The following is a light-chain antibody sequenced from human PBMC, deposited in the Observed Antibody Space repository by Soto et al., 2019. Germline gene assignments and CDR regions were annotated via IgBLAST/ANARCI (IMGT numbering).Light chain of an antibody. V-gene: IGKV3-15*01. CDR3: QQYNNWPRT. CDR2: GAF. CDR1: QSIRNN. Sequence: EIVMKQSPATLSVYTGERATLSCRASQSIRNNLVWYQQSPGQAPRLLIYGAFIRAAGIPDRFSGRGSGTEFTLTISSLQSEDFAVYYCQQYNNWPRTFCQGTNVDVK. J-gene: IGKJ1*01.